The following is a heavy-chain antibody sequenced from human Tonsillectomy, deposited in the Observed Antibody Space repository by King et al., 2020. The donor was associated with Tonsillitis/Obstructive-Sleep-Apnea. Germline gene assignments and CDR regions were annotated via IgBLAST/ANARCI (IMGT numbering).Heavy chain of an antibody. J-gene: IGHJ4*02. CDR1: GYTFTSYG. CDR3: ARVNYDSSGYYDGFDY. D-gene: IGHD3-22*01. Sequence: VQLVESGAEVKKPGASVKVSCKPSGYTFTSYGISWVRQAPGQGLEWMGWISAYNGNTNYAQKFQGRVTMTTDISTSTAYMELRSLRSDDTAVYYFARVNYDSSGYYDGFDYWGQGTLVTVSS. CDR2: ISAYNGNT. V-gene: IGHV1-18*01.